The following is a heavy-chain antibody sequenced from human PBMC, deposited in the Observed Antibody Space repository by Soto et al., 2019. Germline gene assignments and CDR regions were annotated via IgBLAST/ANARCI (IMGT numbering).Heavy chain of an antibody. J-gene: IGHJ5*02. V-gene: IGHV1-58*01. Sequence: SVKVSCKASGFTFTSSAVQWVRQARGQRLEWIGWIVVGSGNTNYAQKFQERVTVTRDMSTSTAYMELSSLRSEDTAVYYCARDRGQRYCSGGSCYLVERLYNWFDPWGQGTLVAVSS. CDR1: GFTFTSSA. CDR3: ARDRGQRYCSGGSCYLVERLYNWFDP. D-gene: IGHD2-15*01. CDR2: IVVGSGNT.